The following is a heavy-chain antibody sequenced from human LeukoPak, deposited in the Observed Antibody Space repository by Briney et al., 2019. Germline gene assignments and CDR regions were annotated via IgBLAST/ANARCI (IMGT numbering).Heavy chain of an antibody. CDR3: AKQESGSIYTSGWYVY. V-gene: IGHV3-23*01. CDR1: GFTFNTSA. J-gene: IGHJ4*02. Sequence: GGSLRLSCAGSGFTFNTSAMSWVRQAPGKGLEWVSAISASGGSAYYADSVKGRFTISRDSSKNTLYLQMNSLRAEDTAVYYCAKQESGSIYTSGWYVYWGQGTLVTVSS. CDR2: ISASGGSA. D-gene: IGHD6-19*01.